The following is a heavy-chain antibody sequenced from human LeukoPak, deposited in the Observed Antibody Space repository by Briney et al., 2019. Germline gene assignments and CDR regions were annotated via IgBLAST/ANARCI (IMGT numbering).Heavy chain of an antibody. J-gene: IGHJ4*02. CDR2: INHSGST. CDR3: ARIVVAGN. Sequence: SETLSLTCAVYGGSFSGYYWSWIRQPPGKGLEWIGEINHSGSTNYNPSLKSRVTISVDTSKNQFSLKLSSVTAADTAVYYCARIVVAGNWGQGTLVTVSS. D-gene: IGHD2-21*01. V-gene: IGHV4-34*01. CDR1: GGSFSGYY.